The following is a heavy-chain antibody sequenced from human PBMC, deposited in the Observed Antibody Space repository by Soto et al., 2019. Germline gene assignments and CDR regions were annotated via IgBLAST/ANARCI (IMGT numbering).Heavy chain of an antibody. V-gene: IGHV1-2*04. J-gene: IGHJ6*02. D-gene: IGHD3-16*02. CDR2: INPNSGGT. CDR1: GYTFTGYY. Sequence: ASVKVSCKASGYTFTGYYMHWVRQAPGQGLEWMGWINPNSGGTNYAQKFQGWVTMTRDTSISTAYMELSRLRSDDTAVYYCARGVRGRLGELSIYGMDVWGQVTTVPVSS. CDR3: ARGVRGRLGELSIYGMDV.